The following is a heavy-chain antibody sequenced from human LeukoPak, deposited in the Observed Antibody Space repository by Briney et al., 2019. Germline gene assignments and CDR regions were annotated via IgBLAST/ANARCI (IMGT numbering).Heavy chain of an antibody. V-gene: IGHV3-74*01. D-gene: IGHD5-12*01. Sequence: GGSLRLSCAASGFTFSSYWMHWVRQAPGKGLVWVSHINSDGRSTSYADSVKGRFTISRDNAKNTLYPQMHSLRAEDTAVYYCARGDTVATYYYYGMDVWGQGTTVTVSS. CDR2: INSDGRST. CDR3: ARGDTVATYYYYGMDV. CDR1: GFTFSSYW. J-gene: IGHJ6*02.